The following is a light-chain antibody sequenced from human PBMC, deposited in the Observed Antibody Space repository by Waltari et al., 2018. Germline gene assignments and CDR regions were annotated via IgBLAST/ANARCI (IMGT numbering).Light chain of an antibody. CDR2: GAS. J-gene: IGKJ2*01. CDR1: QDVDSTY. V-gene: IGKV3-20*01. Sequence: ILLTQSPDTLSLSPGDGASLSCRASQDVDSTYFAWYQQRPGQAPRLLIYGASTGATDVSDRFSGSGSGTEFTLSIRRAEPEDSAVYYCQQYDTFGQGTKLMIK. CDR3: QQYDT.